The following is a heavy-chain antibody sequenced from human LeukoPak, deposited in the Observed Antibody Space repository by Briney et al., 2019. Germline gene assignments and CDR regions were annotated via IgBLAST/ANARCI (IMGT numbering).Heavy chain of an antibody. CDR3: ARRRTTGTTGYFDS. CDR2: ISTSWST. V-gene: IGHV4-4*09. D-gene: IGHD1-1*01. J-gene: IGHJ4*02. CDR1: RGSISTYY. Sequence: SETLSLTCTISRGSISTYYWSWIRQPPGKGREWIGYISTSWSTNYNPSLKSRVTISVDTSQNQFSLNLSSVTAADTAVYYCARRRTTGTTGYFDSWGQGTLVTVSS.